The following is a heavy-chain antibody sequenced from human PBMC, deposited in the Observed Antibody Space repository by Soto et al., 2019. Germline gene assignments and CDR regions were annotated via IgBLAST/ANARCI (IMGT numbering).Heavy chain of an antibody. CDR3: ANNAAMVRGVYGMDV. J-gene: IGHJ6*02. CDR1: GYSFTSYW. V-gene: IGHV5-10-1*01. D-gene: IGHD3-10*01. CDR2: IDPSDSYT. Sequence: PGESLKISCKGSGYSFTSYWISWVRQMPGKGLEWMGRIDPSDSYTNYSPSFQGHVTISADKSISTAYLQWSSLKASDTAMYYCANNAAMVRGVYGMDVWGQGTTVTVSS.